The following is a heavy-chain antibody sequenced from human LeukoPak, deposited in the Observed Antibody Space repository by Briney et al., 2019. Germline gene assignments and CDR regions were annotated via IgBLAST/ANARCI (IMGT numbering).Heavy chain of an antibody. CDR3: ARDLWDTMIVVVSDAFDI. CDR1: GFTFSGYW. D-gene: IGHD3-22*01. Sequence: GGSLRLSCAASGFTFSGYWMHWVRQAPGKGLAWVSVIRSDGSITTYADSVKGRFTISRDTAKNTLYLQMNSLRAEDTAVYYCARDLWDTMIVVVSDAFDIWGQGTMVTVSS. J-gene: IGHJ3*02. CDR2: IRSDGSIT. V-gene: IGHV3-74*01.